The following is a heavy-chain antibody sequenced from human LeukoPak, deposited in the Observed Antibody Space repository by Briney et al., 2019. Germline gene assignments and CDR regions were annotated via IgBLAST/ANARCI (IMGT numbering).Heavy chain of an antibody. Sequence: SVKVSCKASGGTFSSYTISWVRQAPGQGLEWMGRIIPVLGIANYAQKFQGRVTITADKSTSTAYMELSSLRSEDTAVYYCAREAAAGPKGYYWGQGTLVTVSS. CDR3: AREAAAGPKGYY. V-gene: IGHV1-69*04. CDR2: IIPVLGIA. J-gene: IGHJ4*02. D-gene: IGHD6-13*01. CDR1: GGTFSSYT.